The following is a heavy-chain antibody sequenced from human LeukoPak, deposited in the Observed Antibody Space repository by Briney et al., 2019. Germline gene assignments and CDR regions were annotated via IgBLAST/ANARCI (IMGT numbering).Heavy chain of an antibody. D-gene: IGHD2-2*02. CDR2: ISGSGGST. CDR1: GFTFSSYA. Sequence: GGSLRLSCAASGFTFSSYAMSWVRQAPGKGLEWVSAISGSGGSTYYADSVKGRFTISRDNSKNTLYLQMNSLRAEDTAVYYCGKDHCSSTSCYTYYFDYWGQGTLATVSS. J-gene: IGHJ4*02. V-gene: IGHV3-23*01. CDR3: GKDHCSSTSCYTYYFDY.